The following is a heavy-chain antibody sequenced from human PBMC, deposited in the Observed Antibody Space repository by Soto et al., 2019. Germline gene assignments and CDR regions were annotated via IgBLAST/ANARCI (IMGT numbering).Heavy chain of an antibody. CDR2: MSSDGSKI. J-gene: IGHJ4*02. CDR1: GFDFTYYA. V-gene: IGHV3-30*18. CDR3: AKDEGVGGTLGLFDY. Sequence: QVQLVESGGGAVQPGESLRLSCVASGFDFTYYAMHWVRQAPGKGLESVAVMSSDGSKIHHTDSVKGRFTISRDNSKNTLYLQMNSLRKEDTAVYFSAKDEGVGGTLGLFDYWGQGTLVSVSS. D-gene: IGHD1-26*01.